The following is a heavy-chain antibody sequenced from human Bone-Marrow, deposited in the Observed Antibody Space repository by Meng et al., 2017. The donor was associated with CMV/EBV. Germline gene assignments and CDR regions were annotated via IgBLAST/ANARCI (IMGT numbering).Heavy chain of an antibody. CDR3: ARVVVVVPAARFDP. CDR1: VGSLSSCDYY. CDR2: IYYSGST. V-gene: IGHV4-30-4*08. J-gene: IGHJ5*02. D-gene: IGHD2-2*01. Sequence: SVGSLSSCDYYWSWLRQPPGQGLEWIGYIYYSGSTYYNPSLKSRVTISVDTSKNQFSLKLSSVTAADTAVYYCARVVVVVPAARFDPWGQGTLVTVSS.